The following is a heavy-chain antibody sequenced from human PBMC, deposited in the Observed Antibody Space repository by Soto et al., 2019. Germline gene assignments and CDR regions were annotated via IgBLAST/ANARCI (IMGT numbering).Heavy chain of an antibody. J-gene: IGHJ5*02. CDR1: GASVSHGY. D-gene: IGHD3-22*01. V-gene: IGHV4-59*02. Sequence: QMQLQASGPGLVKPSETLSLTCNVSGASVSHGYWSWIRQPPGKALEWIGFMYFGGSFNYTPSLTSRATISVETSKNQFSMKLTSVTASATAVYYCARSYYDSTGFAVDPWGQGTLVTVSS. CDR2: MYFGGSF. CDR3: ARSYYDSTGFAVDP.